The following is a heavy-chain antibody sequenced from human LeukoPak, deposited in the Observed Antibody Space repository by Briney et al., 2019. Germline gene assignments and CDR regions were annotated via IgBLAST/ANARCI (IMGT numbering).Heavy chain of an antibody. CDR2: IYYSGST. CDR3: ARRLRPYDFWSGYSGGAFDI. D-gene: IGHD3-3*01. V-gene: IGHV4-39*01. CDR1: GGSISSSSYY. J-gene: IGHJ3*02. Sequence: SETLSLTCTVSGGSISSSSYYWGWIRQPPGKGLEWIGSIYYSGSTYYNPSLKSRVTISVDTSKNQFSLKLSSVTAADTAVYYCARRLRPYDFWSGYSGGAFDIWGQGTMVTVSS.